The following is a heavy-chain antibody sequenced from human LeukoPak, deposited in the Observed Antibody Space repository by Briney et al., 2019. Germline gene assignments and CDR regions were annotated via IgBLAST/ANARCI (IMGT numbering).Heavy chain of an antibody. Sequence: SETLSLTCTVSGGSISSSSYYWGWIRQPPGKGLEWIVSIYYSGSNYYNPSLKRRVTISVDTSKNQFSLKLSSVTAADTGVYCCARPWRGGNSGYYPDWGQGTLVTVSS. D-gene: IGHD3-22*01. CDR3: ARPWRGGNSGYYPD. V-gene: IGHV4-39*01. CDR1: GGSISSSSYY. CDR2: IYYSGSN. J-gene: IGHJ4*02.